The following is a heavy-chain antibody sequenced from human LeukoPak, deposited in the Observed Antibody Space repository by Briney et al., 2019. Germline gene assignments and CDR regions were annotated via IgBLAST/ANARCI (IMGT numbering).Heavy chain of an antibody. CDR1: GFTFSDYY. CDR3: ARGFTRDYYGSGTIDY. J-gene: IGHJ4*02. D-gene: IGHD3-10*01. CDR2: ISSSGSTI. Sequence: GGSLRLSCAASGFTFSDYYMTWIRQAPGKGLEWVSYISSSGSTIYYADSVKGRFTISRDNSKNTLYLQMNSLRAEDTAVYYCARGFTRDYYGSGTIDYWGQGTLVTVSS. V-gene: IGHV3-11*04.